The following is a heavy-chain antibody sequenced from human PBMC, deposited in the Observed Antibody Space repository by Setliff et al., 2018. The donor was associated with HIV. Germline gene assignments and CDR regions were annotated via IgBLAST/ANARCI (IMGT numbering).Heavy chain of an antibody. D-gene: IGHD3-22*01. CDR2: SYPGDSDT. CDR3: ARAPNSPYYSNFWYADH. J-gene: IGHJ5*02. V-gene: IGHV5-51*01. Sequence: PGESLKISCKTSGYSFNTYWIGWVRQMPGKGLEWMAISYPGDSDTRYSPSFQSQVTVSADKSIGTAYLQSDSLKASDTALYFCARAPNSPYYSNFWYADHWGQGALVTVSS. CDR1: GYSFNTYW.